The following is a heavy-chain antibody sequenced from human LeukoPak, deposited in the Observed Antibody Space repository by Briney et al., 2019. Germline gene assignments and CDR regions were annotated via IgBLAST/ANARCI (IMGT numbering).Heavy chain of an antibody. V-gene: IGHV4-61*02. CDR3: ATSSGWPDYYYYYMDV. J-gene: IGHJ6*03. D-gene: IGHD6-19*01. CDR1: GGSISSGSYY. CDR2: IYTSGST. Sequence: PSETLSLTCTVSGGSISSGSYYWSWLRQPAGKGLEWIGRIYTSGSTNYNPSLKSRVTISVDTSKNQFSLKLSSVTAADTAVYYCATSSGWPDYYYYYMDVWGKGTTVTVSS.